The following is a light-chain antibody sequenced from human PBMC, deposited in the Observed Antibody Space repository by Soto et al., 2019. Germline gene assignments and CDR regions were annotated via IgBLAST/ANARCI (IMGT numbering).Light chain of an antibody. Sequence: QSVLTQPPSASGSPGQSVTISWTGTSGDVGGYKYVSWYQQHPGKAPKLMIFEVNKRPSGVPDRFSGSKSGNTASLTVSGLQAEDEADYYCSSYAGINNLGVFGTGTKLTVL. CDR1: SGDVGGYKY. CDR2: EVN. CDR3: SSYAGINNLGV. V-gene: IGLV2-8*01. J-gene: IGLJ1*01.